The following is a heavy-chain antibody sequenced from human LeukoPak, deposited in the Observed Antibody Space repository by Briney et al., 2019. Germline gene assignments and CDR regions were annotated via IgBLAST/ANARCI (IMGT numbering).Heavy chain of an antibody. CDR2: INHNSGGT. Sequence: GSVQVSCKASGYTYTGYFMHWVRQAPGQGLEWMGRINHNSGGTNYTQKFQGRVTMTRDTSISTAYMELSRLRSDDTAVYYCARDPVAGDLFDYWGQGTLVTVSS. J-gene: IGHJ4*02. CDR1: GYTYTGYF. CDR3: ARDPVAGDLFDY. V-gene: IGHV1-2*06. D-gene: IGHD6-19*01.